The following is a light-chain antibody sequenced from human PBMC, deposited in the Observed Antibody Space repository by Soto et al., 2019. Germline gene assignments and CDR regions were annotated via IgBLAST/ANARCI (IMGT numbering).Light chain of an antibody. V-gene: IGKV1-9*01. CDR2: AAS. CDR1: QGVSRY. J-gene: IGKJ4*01. CDR3: QQLTTYPVT. Sequence: DIQLTQSPSSLSASVGDSVTITCRASQGVSRYLSWYQQKPGRAPILLISAASTLQSGVPARFSGSGSGTDFTLSITSLQPEDFATYYCQQLTTYPVTFGGGTKVEIK.